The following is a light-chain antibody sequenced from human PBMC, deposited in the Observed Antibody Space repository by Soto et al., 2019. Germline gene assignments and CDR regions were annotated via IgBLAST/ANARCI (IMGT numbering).Light chain of an antibody. CDR2: GVT. CDR1: HNDIGTYDY. CDR3: SSYTSSSTYV. V-gene: IGLV2-14*03. J-gene: IGLJ1*01. Sequence: QSVLTQPTSVSGSPGQSITISCTGNHNDIGTYDYVSWYQQHPGRAPRLLIHGVTTRPSGISGRSSASKSGLTASLTISGLQPEDEADYYCSSYTSSSTYVFGTGTKVTVL.